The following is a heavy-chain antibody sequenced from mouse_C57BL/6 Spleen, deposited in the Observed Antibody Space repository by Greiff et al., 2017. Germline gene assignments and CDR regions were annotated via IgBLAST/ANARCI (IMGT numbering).Heavy chain of an antibody. V-gene: IGHV1-80*01. D-gene: IGHD1-1*01. J-gene: IGHJ1*03. CDR3: ARRGYYGSSYWYFDV. Sequence: QVQLQQSGAELVKPGASVKNSCKASGYAFSSYWMNWVKQRPGKGLAWIGQIYPGDGDTNYNGKFKGKATLTADKSSSTAYMQLSSLTSEDSAVYFCARRGYYGSSYWYFDVWGTGTTVTVSS. CDR2: IYPGDGDT. CDR1: GYAFSSYW.